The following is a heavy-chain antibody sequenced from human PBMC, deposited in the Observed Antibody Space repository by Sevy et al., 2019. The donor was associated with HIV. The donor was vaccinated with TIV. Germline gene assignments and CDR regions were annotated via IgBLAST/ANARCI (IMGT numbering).Heavy chain of an antibody. J-gene: IGHJ6*02. Sequence: WGSLRLSCAASGFTFSSYWMSWVRQAPGKGLEWVANIKKDGSEKYYVDSVKGRFTISRDNAKNSLYLQMNSLRVEDTAMYYCARDCSSTNCLWGLDVWGQGTTVTVSS. CDR2: IKKDGSEK. V-gene: IGHV3-7*03. CDR3: ARDCSSTNCLWGLDV. CDR1: GFTFSSYW. D-gene: IGHD2-2*01.